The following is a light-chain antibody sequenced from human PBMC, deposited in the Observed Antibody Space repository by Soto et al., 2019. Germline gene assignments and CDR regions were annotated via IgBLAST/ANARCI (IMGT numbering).Light chain of an antibody. CDR3: QQYDKSPPWT. V-gene: IGKV3D-15*01. J-gene: IGKJ1*01. CDR1: QSVSSN. Sequence: EIVMTQSPATLSVSPGERASLSCRASQSVSSNLAWYQQKPGQTPRLLIYATSTRATGIPDRFSGSGSGTEFTLTINSLQSDDFATYYCQQYDKSPPWTFGQGTKVDIK. CDR2: ATS.